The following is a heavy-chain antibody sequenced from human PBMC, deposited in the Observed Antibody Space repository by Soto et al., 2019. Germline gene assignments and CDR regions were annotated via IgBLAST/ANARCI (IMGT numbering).Heavy chain of an antibody. D-gene: IGHD3-10*01. V-gene: IGHV1-18*01. CDR3: AREGYYYGSGSYSPPRYYGMDV. CDR1: GYTFTNYG. J-gene: IGHJ6*02. CDR2: ISAYNDNT. Sequence: QIQLVQSGAEVKKAGASVKVSCKASGYTFTNYGISWVRQALGQGLEWMGWISAYNDNTNYAQKFQGRVTLTTDTSTRTAYMGLRSLTSADTAVYYCAREGYYYGSGSYSPPRYYGMDVWGQGTTVTVFS.